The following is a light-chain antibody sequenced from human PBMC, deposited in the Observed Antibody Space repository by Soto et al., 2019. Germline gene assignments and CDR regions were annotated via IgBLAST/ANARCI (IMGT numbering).Light chain of an antibody. V-gene: IGKV3-20*01. Sequence: ESVLTQSQATLSLSPGERAALSCRASQSISSSFLAWYQQKPGQAPRLLIYGASSRATGIPDRFSGTGSETDFTLTISRLEPEDFAVYYCQQYDNSPITFGQGTRLEIK. CDR3: QQYDNSPIT. J-gene: IGKJ5*01. CDR2: GAS. CDR1: QSISSSF.